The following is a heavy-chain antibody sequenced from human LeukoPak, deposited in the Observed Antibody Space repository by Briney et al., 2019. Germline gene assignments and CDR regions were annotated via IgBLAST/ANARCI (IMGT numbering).Heavy chain of an antibody. CDR3: ARRRSYGEEFDY. Sequence: SETLSLTCTVSGGSISSSSYYWCWIRQPPGKGLEWIRSIYSSGDTYYNPSLRSRVTISVDTSKNQFSLKLRSVTSADTAVYFCARRRSYGEEFDYWGQGTLVTVSS. D-gene: IGHD3-16*01. V-gene: IGHV4-39*01. J-gene: IGHJ4*02. CDR2: IYSSGDT. CDR1: GGSISSSSYY.